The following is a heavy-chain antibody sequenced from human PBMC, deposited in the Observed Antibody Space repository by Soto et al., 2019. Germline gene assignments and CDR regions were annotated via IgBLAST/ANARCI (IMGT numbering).Heavy chain of an antibody. CDR3: ARGPIVYDFWSGYNWFDP. V-gene: IGHV6-1*01. Sequence: SQTRSLTFAISGDSVCSNSAAWNVIRQSPSRGLKWLGRTYYRSKWYNDYEVSVKSRITINPDTSKNQFSLQLKSVTPEDTAVYYCARGPIVYDFWSGYNWFDPWGQGTLVTVS. D-gene: IGHD3-3*01. CDR1: GDSVCSNSAA. CDR2: TYYRSKWYN. J-gene: IGHJ5*02.